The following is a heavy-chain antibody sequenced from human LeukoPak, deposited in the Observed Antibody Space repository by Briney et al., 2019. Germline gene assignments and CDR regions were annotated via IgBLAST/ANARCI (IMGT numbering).Heavy chain of an antibody. V-gene: IGHV3-73*01. CDR3: TRDSGTYNWLDP. CDR1: GFTFSGSA. J-gene: IGHJ5*02. Sequence: GGSLRLSCAASGFTFSGSAIHWVRQSFGKGMEWIGHIDKEKNSYATASAYAVSVEGRFTVSRDDSKNMAFLQMSGLKTEDTALYFCTRDSGTYNWLDPWGQGTLVTVSS. CDR2: IDKEKNSYAT. D-gene: IGHD1-26*01.